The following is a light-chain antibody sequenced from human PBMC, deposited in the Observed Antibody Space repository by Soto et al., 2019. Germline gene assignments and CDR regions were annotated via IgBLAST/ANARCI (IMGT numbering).Light chain of an antibody. V-gene: IGKV1-9*01. CDR1: RGISSY. Sequence: IQLTQSPSSLSASVGDRVTITCRVSRGISSYLAWYQQKPGKAPKLLIYLASTLQSGVPSRFSGSGSGTDFSLTISSLQPEDVATYYCQYLNSHPLSFGGGTKVEIK. CDR3: QYLNSHPLS. J-gene: IGKJ4*01. CDR2: LAS.